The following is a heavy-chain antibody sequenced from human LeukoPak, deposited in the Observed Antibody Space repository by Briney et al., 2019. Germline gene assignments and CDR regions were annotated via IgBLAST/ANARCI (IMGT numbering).Heavy chain of an antibody. CDR2: IIPILGIA. Sequence: GASVKVSCKASGGPFSSYAISWVRQAPGQGLEWMGRIIPILGIANYAQKFQGRVTITADKSTSTAYMELSSLRSEDTAVYYCASPNYSSSWGYFDYWGQGTLVTVSS. V-gene: IGHV1-69*04. CDR1: GGPFSSYA. CDR3: ASPNYSSSWGYFDY. J-gene: IGHJ4*02. D-gene: IGHD6-13*01.